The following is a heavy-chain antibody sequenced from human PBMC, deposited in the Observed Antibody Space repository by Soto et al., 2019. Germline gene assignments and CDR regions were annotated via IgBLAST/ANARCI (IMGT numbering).Heavy chain of an antibody. V-gene: IGHV3-30-3*01. CDR2: ISYDESNK. J-gene: IGHJ4*02. Sequence: QVQLVESGGGVVQPGRSLRLSCAASGFTFSTSAMNWVRQAPGKGLEWVAFISYDESNKYYSDSVKGRFTISRDNSKNTLYLQINSLRTEDTAVYYCASLAGQWPPDYWGQGTLVSVSS. D-gene: IGHD6-19*01. CDR1: GFTFSTSA. CDR3: ASLAGQWPPDY.